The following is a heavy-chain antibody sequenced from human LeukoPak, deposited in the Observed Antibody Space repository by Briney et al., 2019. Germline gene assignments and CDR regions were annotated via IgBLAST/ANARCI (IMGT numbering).Heavy chain of an antibody. J-gene: IGHJ6*02. V-gene: IGHV4-34*01. CDR1: GGSFSGYY. D-gene: IGHD3-3*01. Sequence: PSETLSLTCAVYGGSFSGYYWSWIRQPPGKGLEWIGEINHSGSTNYNPSLKSRVTISVGTSKNQFSLKLSSVTAADTAVYYCARVSPVWYDFWSGYYYYYGMDVWGQGTTVTVSS. CDR3: ARVSPVWYDFWSGYYYYYGMDV. CDR2: INHSGST.